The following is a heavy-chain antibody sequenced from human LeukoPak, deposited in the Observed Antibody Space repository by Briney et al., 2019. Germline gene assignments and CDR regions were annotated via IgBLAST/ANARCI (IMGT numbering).Heavy chain of an antibody. CDR2: ISAYNGNT. J-gene: IGHJ6*04. V-gene: IGHV1-18*01. D-gene: IGHD2-15*01. CDR3: ARVTCSGGSCYSMGGMDV. Sequence: ASVKVSCKASGYTFTSYGISWVRQAPGQGLEWMGWISAYNGNTNYAQKLQGRVTMTTDTSTSTAYMELRSLRSDDPAVYYCARVTCSGGSCYSMGGMDVWGKGTTVTVSS. CDR1: GYTFTSYG.